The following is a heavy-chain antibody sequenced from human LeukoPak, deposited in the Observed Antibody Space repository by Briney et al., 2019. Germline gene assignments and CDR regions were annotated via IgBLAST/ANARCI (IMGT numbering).Heavy chain of an antibody. CDR3: ARGLGFWSGYYPRYYYYYMDV. CDR1: GGSISSSNW. CDR2: IYHSGST. Sequence: PSGTLSLTCAVSGGSISSSNWWSWVRQPPGRGLEWIGEIYHSGSTNYNPSLKSRVTISVDTSKNQFSLKLSSVTAADTAVYYCARGLGFWSGYYPRYYYYYMDVWGKGTTVTVSS. D-gene: IGHD3-3*01. J-gene: IGHJ6*03. V-gene: IGHV4-4*02.